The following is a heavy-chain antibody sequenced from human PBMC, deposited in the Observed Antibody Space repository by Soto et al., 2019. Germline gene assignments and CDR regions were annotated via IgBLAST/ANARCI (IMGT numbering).Heavy chain of an antibody. Sequence: PGESLKISCAASGFTFSSYGMHWVRQAPGKGLEWVAVISYDGSNKYYADSVKGRFTISRDNSKNTLYLQMNSLRAEDTAVYYCAKDRAFGELYSWFDPWGQGTLVTVSS. V-gene: IGHV3-30*18. CDR2: ISYDGSNK. D-gene: IGHD3-10*01. CDR3: AKDRAFGELYSWFDP. J-gene: IGHJ5*02. CDR1: GFTFSSYG.